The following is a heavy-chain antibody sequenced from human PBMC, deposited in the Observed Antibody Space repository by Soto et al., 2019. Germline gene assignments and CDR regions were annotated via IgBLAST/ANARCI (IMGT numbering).Heavy chain of an antibody. J-gene: IGHJ4*02. CDR1: GFTFSSYG. Sequence: GSLRLSCAASGFTFSSYGMHWVRQAPGKGLEWVAVIWYDGSNKYYADSVKGRFTISRDNSKNTLYLQMNSLRAEDTAVYYCARDYDYYDSSGYPTDFDYWGQGTLVTVSS. V-gene: IGHV3-33*01. CDR2: IWYDGSNK. CDR3: ARDYDYYDSSGYPTDFDY. D-gene: IGHD3-22*01.